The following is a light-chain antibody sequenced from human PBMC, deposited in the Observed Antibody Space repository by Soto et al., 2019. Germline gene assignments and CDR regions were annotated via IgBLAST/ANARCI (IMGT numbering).Light chain of an antibody. CDR1: SSNVGSYKL. Sequence: QSALTQPASVSGSPGQSITISCTGTSSNVGSYKLVSWYQQPPGTAPKLIIYEASNRPSGVPGRFSGSKSGNTASLTISGLQAADEADYYCSLYTSENTYVFGTGTKVTVL. CDR2: EAS. CDR3: SLYTSENTYV. V-gene: IGLV2-18*01. J-gene: IGLJ1*01.